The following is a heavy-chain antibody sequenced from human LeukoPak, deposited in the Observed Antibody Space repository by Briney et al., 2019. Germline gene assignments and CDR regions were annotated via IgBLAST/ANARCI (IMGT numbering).Heavy chain of an antibody. CDR3: ARGDYYDSSGYYPLDY. CDR2: IYHSGST. D-gene: IGHD3-22*01. V-gene: IGHV4-30-2*01. Sequence: SETLSLTCAVSGGSISSGGYSWSWIRQPPGKGLEWIGYIYHSGSTYYNPSLKSRVTISVDRSKNQFSLKLSSVTAADTAVYYCARGDYYDSSGYYPLDYWDQGTLVTVSS. J-gene: IGHJ4*02. CDR1: GGSISSGGYS.